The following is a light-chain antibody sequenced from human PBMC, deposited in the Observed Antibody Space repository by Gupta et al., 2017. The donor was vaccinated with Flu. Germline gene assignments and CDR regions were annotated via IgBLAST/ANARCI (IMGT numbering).Light chain of an antibody. V-gene: IGKV1-5*03. J-gene: IGKJ4*01. Sequence: DIQVTQYPSTLSASVGDSVTITCRPSQNVITYLAWYQQKPGKAPKLLIYKMSNLETGVPSRFSGSGYGTDFSLTISSRQPDDSATYYCQQDDNFSRMTFGGGTKVEVK. CDR1: QNVITY. CDR3: QQDDNFSRMT. CDR2: KMS.